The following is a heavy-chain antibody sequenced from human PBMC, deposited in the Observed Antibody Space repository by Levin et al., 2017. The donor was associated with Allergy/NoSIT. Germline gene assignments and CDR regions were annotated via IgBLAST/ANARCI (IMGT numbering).Heavy chain of an antibody. CDR1: GFTFSSYA. V-gene: IGHV3-64*01. CDR2: IRGNGGST. J-gene: IGHJ4*02. D-gene: IGHD5-18*01. Sequence: PGGSLRLSCAASGFTFSSYAMHWVRQAPGKGLEHVSTIRGNGGSTYYANSVRDRFTISRDNSKNTLYLQMGSLRAEDMAVYYCARDLRGYSYGGWWGDFDYWGQGTLVTVSS. CDR3: ARDLRGYSYGGWWGDFDY.